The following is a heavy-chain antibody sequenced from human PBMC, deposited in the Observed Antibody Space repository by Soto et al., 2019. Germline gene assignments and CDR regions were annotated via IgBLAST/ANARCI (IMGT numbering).Heavy chain of an antibody. V-gene: IGHV3-21*01. Sequence: EVHLLQSAGGLVKPGGALRLSSAAPGFVFSDFQLNRVRQAPGRGREWLASITGTSAFLFYADSIKGRFTISRENPKNFLFLAMDSLGTEDTAVYYWARDNLAVQGAFDHLGQGALVTVSS. D-gene: IGHD3-10*02. CDR2: ITGTSAFL. J-gene: IGHJ4*02. CDR1: GFVFSDFQ. CDR3: ARDNLAVQGAFDH.